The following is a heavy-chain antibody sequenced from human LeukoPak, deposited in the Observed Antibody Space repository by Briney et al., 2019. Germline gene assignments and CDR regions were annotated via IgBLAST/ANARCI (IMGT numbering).Heavy chain of an antibody. J-gene: IGHJ4*02. CDR1: GGTFSSYA. D-gene: IGHD6-13*01. CDR2: ISGSGGST. Sequence: SCKASGGTFSSYAMSWVRQAPGKGLEWVSAISGSGGSTYYADSVKGRFTISRDNSKNTLYLQMNSLRAEDTAVYYCAKDRQQLVYYFDYWGQGTLVTVSS. V-gene: IGHV3-23*01. CDR3: AKDRQQLVYYFDY.